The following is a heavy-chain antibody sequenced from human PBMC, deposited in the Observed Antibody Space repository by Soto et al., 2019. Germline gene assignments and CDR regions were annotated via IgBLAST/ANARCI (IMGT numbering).Heavy chain of an antibody. Sequence: GGSLRLSCEGSGFTFSDYYISWIRQAPGKGLEWISYSSNSGTFSRYADSVKGRFSISRDNTKNLLYLQMNSLRAEDTAVYYCARSGDNYNRLDYWGQGTPVTSPQ. CDR1: GFTFSDYY. CDR2: SSNSGTFS. D-gene: IGHD1-1*01. CDR3: ARSGDNYNRLDY. J-gene: IGHJ4*02. V-gene: IGHV3-11*06.